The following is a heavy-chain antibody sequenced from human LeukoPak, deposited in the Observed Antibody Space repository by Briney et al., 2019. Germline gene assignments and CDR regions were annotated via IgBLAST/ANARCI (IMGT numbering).Heavy chain of an antibody. J-gene: IGHJ4*02. CDR2: IIPIFGTA. V-gene: IGHV1-69*05. CDR3: ARGGVYVSGPFDY. CDR1: RGTFSSYA. Sequence: ASVKVSCKASRGTFSSYAISWVRQAPGQGLEWMGRIIPIFGTANYAQKFQGRVTITTDESTSTAYMELSSLRSEDTAVYYCARGGVYVSGPFDYWGQGTLVTVSS. D-gene: IGHD3-10*01.